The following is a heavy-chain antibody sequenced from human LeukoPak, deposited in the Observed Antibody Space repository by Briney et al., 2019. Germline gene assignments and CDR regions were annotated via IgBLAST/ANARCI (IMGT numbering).Heavy chain of an antibody. D-gene: IGHD2/OR15-2a*01. V-gene: IGHV4-38-2*01. CDR3: AIINIRKYYFDY. J-gene: IGHJ4*02. CDR2: IYHSGST. CDR1: GYSISSGYY. Sequence: SETLSLTRAVSGYSISSGYYWGWIRQPPGKGLEWIGSIYHSGSTYYNPSLKSRVTISVDTSKNQFSLKLSSVTAADTAVYYCAIINIRKYYFDYWGQGTLVTVSS.